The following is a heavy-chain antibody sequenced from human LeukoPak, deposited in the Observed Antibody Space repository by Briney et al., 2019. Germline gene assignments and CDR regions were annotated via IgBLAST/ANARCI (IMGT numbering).Heavy chain of an antibody. D-gene: IGHD6-6*01. J-gene: IGHJ5*02. CDR1: GGTFSSYA. CDR2: IIPIFGTA. CDR3: AREGRSSSWPNWFVP. V-gene: IGHV1-69*05. Sequence: GASVKVSCKASGGTFSSYAISWVRQAPGQGLEWMGGIIPIFGTANYAQKFQGRVTITTDESTSTAYMELSSLRSEDTAVYYCAREGRSSSWPNWFVPWGQGTLVTVSS.